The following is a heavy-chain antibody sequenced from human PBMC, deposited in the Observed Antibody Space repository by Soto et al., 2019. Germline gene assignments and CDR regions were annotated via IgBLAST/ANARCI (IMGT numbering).Heavy chain of an antibody. V-gene: IGHV3-30*04. CDR3: GRDTDYCSGGTCYSSHDMDV. CDR1: GFTFSSYA. Sequence: QVQLVESGGGVVQPGRSLRLSCAASGFTFSSYAMHWVRQAPGKGLEWVAVISYDGRNKYYADSVKGRFTISRDNSKNTLYLEMNSLLVEDTAVYHCGRDTDYCSGGTCYSSHDMDVWGQGTTVTVSS. CDR2: ISYDGRNK. J-gene: IGHJ6*02. D-gene: IGHD2-15*01.